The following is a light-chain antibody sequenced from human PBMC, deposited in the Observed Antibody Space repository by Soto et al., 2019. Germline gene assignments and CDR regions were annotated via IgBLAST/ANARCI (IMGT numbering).Light chain of an antibody. Sequence: QSVLTQPASVSGSPGQSITISCIGTTSDVGGYNYVSWYQQHPGKAPKLMIYQVSNRPSGVSNRFSGSKSGNTASLTISGLQAEDEADYYCSSYAGSNTMVFGGGTKLTVL. CDR3: SSYAGSNTMV. V-gene: IGLV2-14*01. CDR2: QVS. CDR1: TSDVGGYNY. J-gene: IGLJ2*01.